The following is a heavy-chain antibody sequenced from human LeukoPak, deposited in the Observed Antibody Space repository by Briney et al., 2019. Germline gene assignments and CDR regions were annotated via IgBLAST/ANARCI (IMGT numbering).Heavy chain of an antibody. CDR3: AKGGLGFYDSSGYYLLFDY. CDR2: ISGSGGST. V-gene: IGHV3-23*01. CDR1: GFTFSSYA. D-gene: IGHD3-22*01. Sequence: GGSLRLSCAASGFTFSSYAMSWVRQAPGKGLEWVSAISGSGGSTNYADSVKGRFTISRDNSKNTLYLQMNSLRAEDTAVYYCAKGGLGFYDSSGYYLLFDYWGQGTLVTVSS. J-gene: IGHJ4*02.